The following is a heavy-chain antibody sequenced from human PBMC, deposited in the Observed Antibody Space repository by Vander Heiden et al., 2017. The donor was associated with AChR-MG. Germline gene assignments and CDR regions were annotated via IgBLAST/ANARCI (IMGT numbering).Heavy chain of an antibody. J-gene: IGHJ5*02. Sequence: EVQLVESGGGLVKPGGSLRLSCAASGFPFSSYSMNWVRQAPGKGLEWVSSISSSSSYIYYADSVKGRFTISRDNAKNSLYLQMNSLRAEDTAVYYCARDKAVAGAGNWFDPWGHGTLVTVSS. CDR2: ISSSSSYI. CDR1: GFPFSSYS. V-gene: IGHV3-21*01. CDR3: ARDKAVAGAGNWFDP. D-gene: IGHD6-19*01.